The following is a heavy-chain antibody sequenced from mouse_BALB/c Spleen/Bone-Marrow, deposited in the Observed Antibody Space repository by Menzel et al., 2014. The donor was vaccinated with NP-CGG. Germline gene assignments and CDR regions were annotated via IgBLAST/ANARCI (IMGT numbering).Heavy chain of an antibody. V-gene: IGHV1-69*02. Sequence: VHLVESGAELVKPGAPVKLSCKAPGYTFTSYWMNWVKQRPGRGLEWIGRIDPSDSETHYNQKFKDKATLTVDKSSSTAYMQLSSLTSEDSAVYYCTRGRTWDFDYWGQGTTLTVSS. CDR2: IDPSDSET. D-gene: IGHD4-1*01. CDR3: TRGRTWDFDY. CDR1: GYTFTSYW. J-gene: IGHJ2*01.